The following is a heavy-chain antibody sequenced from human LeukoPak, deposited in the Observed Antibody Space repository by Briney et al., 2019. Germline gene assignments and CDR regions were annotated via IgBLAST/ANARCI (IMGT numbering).Heavy chain of an antibody. CDR3: ARDPYGDYGDCFDY. Sequence: GGSLRLSCAASGFTFRSYWMSWVRQAPGKGLEWVANIRHDGSEIYYVDSVKGRFTISRDNAKKSLYLQMNSLRAEDTALYYCARDPYGDYGDCFDYWGQGTLVTVSS. V-gene: IGHV3-7*01. J-gene: IGHJ4*02. D-gene: IGHD4-17*01. CDR1: GFTFRSYW. CDR2: IRHDGSEI.